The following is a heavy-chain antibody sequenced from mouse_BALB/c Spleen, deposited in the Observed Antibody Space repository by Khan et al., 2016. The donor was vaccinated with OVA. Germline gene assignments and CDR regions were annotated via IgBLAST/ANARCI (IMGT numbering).Heavy chain of an antibody. CDR1: GYTFTDFT. CDR3: TGGGGNRFAY. V-gene: IGHV1S137*01. Sequence: QVQLKQSGAELVRPGVSVKISCKGSGYTFTDFTMHWVKQSHAKSLEWIGVISTYYGDVTYNQKFKGKATMTVDKSSSTAYMELARLTSEDSAIXYCTGGGGNRFAYWGQGTLVTVSA. J-gene: IGHJ3*01. CDR2: ISTYYGDV.